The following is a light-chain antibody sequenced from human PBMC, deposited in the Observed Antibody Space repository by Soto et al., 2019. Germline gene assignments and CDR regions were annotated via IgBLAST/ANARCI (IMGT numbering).Light chain of an antibody. CDR1: QGISSY. J-gene: IGKJ1*01. CDR3: QQLNSYPRT. V-gene: IGKV1-9*01. CDR2: AAS. Sequence: DIPLTQSPSFLSASVGDRVTITCRASQGISSYLAWYQQKPGKAPKLLIYAASTLQSRVPSRFSGSGSGTKFPLTIRSLHPADFATYYCQQLNSYPRTFGQGTKVEIK.